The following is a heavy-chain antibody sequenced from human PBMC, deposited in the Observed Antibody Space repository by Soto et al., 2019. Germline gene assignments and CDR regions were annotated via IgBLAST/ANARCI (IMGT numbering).Heavy chain of an antibody. CDR3: AKLGDAVSGYFEF. CDR1: GFTYSSYA. Sequence: PGGSLRLSCAASGFTYSSYAIHWVRQAPGKGLEWVADVSFDGSHKTYAVPVRGRFTISRDNSKKTVYLQMNSLRAEDTALYYCAKLGDAVSGYFEFWGQGTQVTVSS. CDR2: VSFDGSHK. V-gene: IGHV3-30*18. J-gene: IGHJ4*02. D-gene: IGHD3-3*01.